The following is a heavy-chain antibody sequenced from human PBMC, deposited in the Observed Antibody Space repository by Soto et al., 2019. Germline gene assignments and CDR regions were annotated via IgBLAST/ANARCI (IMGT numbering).Heavy chain of an antibody. J-gene: IGHJ5*02. Sequence: LAFLVSGYSITAGGYYWSWIRHHPGKGLEWIGSFYSSGNIIYNPSLRSRVSISGDTSSNQFSMSLTSVTAADTARYYCERMYSSGSGWFHPWGQGTLVTGSS. CDR3: ERMYSSGSGWFHP. CDR1: GYSITAGGYY. CDR2: FYSSGNI. D-gene: IGHD6-19*01. V-gene: IGHV4-31*08.